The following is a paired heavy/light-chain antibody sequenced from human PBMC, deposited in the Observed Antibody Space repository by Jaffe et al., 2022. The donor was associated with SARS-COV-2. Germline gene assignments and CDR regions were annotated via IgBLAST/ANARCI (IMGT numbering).Heavy chain of an antibody. V-gene: IGHV3-7*03. CDR1: GFTFSDYW. CDR3: ARAEYYTTVVVVTSHSYYYYGMDV. CDR2: INEDGGEK. J-gene: IGHJ6*02. Sequence: EVQLVESGGGLVQPGGSLRLSCAASGFTFSDYWMSWVRQAPGKGLEWVANINEDGGEKYYVDSVKGRFTISRDNAKNSLYLQMNSLRAEDTAVYYCARAEYYTTVVVVTSHSYYYYGMDVWGQGTTVTVSS. D-gene: IGHD3-22*01.
Light chain of an antibody. CDR2: YNN. Sequence: QSVLTQPPSVSAAPGQKVTISCSGSSSNIGNNYVSWYQQLPGTAPKLLIYYNNKRPSGIPDRFSGSKSGTSATLGITGLQTGDEADYYCGTWDTSLSAGVFGGGTKLTVL. J-gene: IGLJ3*02. V-gene: IGLV1-51*01. CDR1: SSNIGNNY. CDR3: GTWDTSLSAGV.